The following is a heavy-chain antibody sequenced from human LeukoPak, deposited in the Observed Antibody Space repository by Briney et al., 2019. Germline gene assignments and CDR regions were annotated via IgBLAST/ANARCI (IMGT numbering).Heavy chain of an antibody. CDR2: IYSGGST. V-gene: IGHV3-53*01. D-gene: IGHD2-15*01. Sequence: GGSLRLSCAASGFTVSSSYMSWVRQAPGKGLEWVSVIYSGGSTYYADSVKGRFTISRDNSKNTLYLQMNSLRAEDTAVYYCARGLPDLYYYYGMDVWGQGTTVTVSS. J-gene: IGHJ6*02. CDR3: ARGLPDLYYYYGMDV. CDR1: GFTVSSSY.